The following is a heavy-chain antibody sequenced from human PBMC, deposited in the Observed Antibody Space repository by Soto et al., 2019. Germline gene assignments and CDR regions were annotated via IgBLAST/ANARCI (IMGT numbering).Heavy chain of an antibody. CDR1: DGYSSSSSYY. CDR3: ARVNMRVTAAYKNWFDP. J-gene: IGHJ5*02. D-gene: IGHD2-21*02. V-gene: IGHV4-39*07. CDR2: INHSGST. Sequence: SETHSLTSTASDGYSSSSSYYWGWIRQPPGKGLEWIGEINHSGSTNYNPSLKSRVTISVDTSKNQFSLKLSSVTAADTAVYYCARVNMRVTAAYKNWFDPWGQGTLVTVSS.